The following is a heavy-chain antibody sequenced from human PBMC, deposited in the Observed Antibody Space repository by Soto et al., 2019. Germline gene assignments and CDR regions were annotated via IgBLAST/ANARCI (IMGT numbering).Heavy chain of an antibody. CDR1: GFSFTTTRMG. CDR3: AHRDSTGTTTYFDS. CDR2: IYWDGES. J-gene: IGHJ4*02. Sequence: QITLKEAGPTLVKPTETLTLTCTFSGFSFTTTRMGVGWTLPPPGKALEWLAIIYWDGESRYNPLLRRRLTLTEYTSKNQVVITMTNMDPKDTATYYCAHRDSTGTTTYFDSWGQGIPVNVAS. D-gene: IGHD1-1*01. V-gene: IGHV2-5*02.